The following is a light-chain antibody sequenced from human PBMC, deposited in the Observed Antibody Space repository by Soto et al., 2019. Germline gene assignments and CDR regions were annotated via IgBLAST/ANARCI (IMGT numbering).Light chain of an antibody. V-gene: IGLV2-14*01. CDR3: SSYTPSTTWV. CDR1: SSDVGRYNY. CDR2: EVS. Sequence: QSALTQPAAVSGSPGQSITISCTGTSSDVGRYNYVSWYQQHPGKAPKLMIYEVSNRPSGVSNRFSGSKSGNTASLTISGLQAEDEADYYCSSYTPSTTWVFGGGTKLTVL. J-gene: IGLJ3*02.